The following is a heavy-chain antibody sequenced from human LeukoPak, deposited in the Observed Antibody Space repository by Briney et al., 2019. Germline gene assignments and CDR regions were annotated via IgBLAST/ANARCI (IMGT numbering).Heavy chain of an antibody. CDR3: ARSYDSSGYYYNRYYYYGIDV. CDR2: IYYSGST. J-gene: IGHJ6*02. Sequence: SETLSLTCTVSGGSISSYYWSWIRQPPGKGLEWIGYIYYSGSTNYNPSLKSRVTISVGTSKNQFSLKLSSVTAADTAVYYCARSYDSSGYYYNRYYYYGIDVWGQGTTVTVSS. CDR1: GGSISSYY. V-gene: IGHV4-59*08. D-gene: IGHD3-22*01.